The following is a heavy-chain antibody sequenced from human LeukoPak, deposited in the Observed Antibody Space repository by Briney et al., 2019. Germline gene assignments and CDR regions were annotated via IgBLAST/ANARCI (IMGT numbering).Heavy chain of an antibody. CDR1: GYSFTSYG. CDR3: ARSGNWSDVLQH. J-gene: IGHJ1*01. D-gene: IGHD1-1*01. V-gene: IGHV1-18*04. CDR2: ISAYNGNT. Sequence: ASVKVSCTASGYSFTSYGTSWIRQAPGQGLEWTGWISAYNGNTNYAQKLQGRVTMTTDTSTSTAYMELRSLRSDDTAVYYCARSGNWSDVLQHWGQGTLVTVSS.